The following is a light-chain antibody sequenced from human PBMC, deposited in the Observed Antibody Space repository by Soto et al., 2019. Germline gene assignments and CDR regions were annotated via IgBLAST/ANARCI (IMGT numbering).Light chain of an antibody. J-gene: IGKJ4*01. Sequence: EIVLTQSPATLSLSPWERATLSCRASQSISLSLAWYQHKPGQAPRLLIYDASKRATGIPDRFSGSGSGTDFTLTISRLEPEDFAVYYCQQFSSYPLTFGGGTKVDIK. CDR2: DAS. CDR3: QQFSSYPLT. V-gene: IGKV3-11*01. CDR1: QSISLS.